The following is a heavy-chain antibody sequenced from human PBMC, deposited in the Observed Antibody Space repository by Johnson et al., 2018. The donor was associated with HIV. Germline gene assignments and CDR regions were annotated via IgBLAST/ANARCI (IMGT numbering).Heavy chain of an antibody. CDR2: ISSSGSSI. Sequence: QVQLVESGVGLVKPGGSLRLSCAASEFTFSDYYMSWIRQAPGKGLEWVSYISSSGSSIFYADSVKGRFTISRDNSKNTLYLQMNSLRAEDTAVYYCAKEGRDCTGGVGYSLAFDIWGQGTMVTVSS. CDR1: EFTFSDYY. CDR3: AKEGRDCTGGVGYSLAFDI. D-gene: IGHD2-8*02. J-gene: IGHJ3*02. V-gene: IGHV3-11*04.